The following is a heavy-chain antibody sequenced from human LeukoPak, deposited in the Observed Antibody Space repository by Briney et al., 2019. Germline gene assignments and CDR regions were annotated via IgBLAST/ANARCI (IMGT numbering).Heavy chain of an antibody. CDR1: GGSISSYY. CDR3: ARHGSGYSFDY. J-gene: IGHJ4*02. Sequence: PSETLSLTCTVSGGSISSYYWSWIRQPPGRGLEWIGYISYSGSTNYNPSLKSRVTISVDTSKNQFSLKLRSVTAADTAVYYCARHGSGYSFDYWGQGTLVSVSS. V-gene: IGHV4-59*08. CDR2: ISYSGST. D-gene: IGHD3-22*01.